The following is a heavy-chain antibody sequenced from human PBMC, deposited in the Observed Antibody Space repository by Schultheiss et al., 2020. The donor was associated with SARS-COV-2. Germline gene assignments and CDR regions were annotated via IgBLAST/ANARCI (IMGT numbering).Heavy chain of an antibody. CDR1: GFTFSSYW. Sequence: GESLKISCAASGFTFSSYWMHWVRQAPGKGLVWVSRINSDGSSTSYADSVKGRFNISRDNAKNTLYLQMNSLRAEDTAVYYCAREYYDFWSGYQENFYYYYYYMDVWGKGSTVTVAS. CDR2: INSDGSST. CDR3: AREYYDFWSGYQENFYYYYYYMDV. J-gene: IGHJ6*03. D-gene: IGHD3-3*01. V-gene: IGHV3-74*01.